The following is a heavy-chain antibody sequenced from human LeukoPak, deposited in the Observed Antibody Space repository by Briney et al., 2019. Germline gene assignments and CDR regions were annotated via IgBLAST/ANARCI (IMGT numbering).Heavy chain of an antibody. V-gene: IGHV5-10-1*01. CDR1: GYSFTNYW. J-gene: IGHJ2*01. CDR3: ARREGTSGNIHWYFDL. Sequence: GESLKISCKGSGYSFTNYWISWVRQMPGKGLEWMGRLDPSDSYTNYRPSFQGHVTISIERSINTAYLHWSSLKASDTAMYYCARREGTSGNIHWYFDLWGRGTLVTVSS. CDR2: LDPSDSYT. D-gene: IGHD2-8*01.